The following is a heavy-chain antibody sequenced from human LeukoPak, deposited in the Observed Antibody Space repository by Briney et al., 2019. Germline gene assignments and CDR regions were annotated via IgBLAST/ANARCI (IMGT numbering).Heavy chain of an antibody. J-gene: IGHJ4*02. CDR3: ASLSRGRGVVATGAFAY. V-gene: IGHV5-51*01. CDR2: IYPGDSDT. CDR1: GYPFNHFW. D-gene: IGHD3-10*01. Sequence: GGPRKISCHAPGYPFNHFWIGWTRQMPGKGLEWTGVIYPGDSDTRYSASFQGQVTISVAKSITTAYLQWSSLKASDTAMYYCASLSRGRGVVATGAFAYWGQGTLVTVSS.